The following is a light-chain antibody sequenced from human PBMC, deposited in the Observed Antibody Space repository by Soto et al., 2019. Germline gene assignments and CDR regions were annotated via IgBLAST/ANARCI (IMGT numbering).Light chain of an antibody. CDR3: QQHNNWSRWT. CDR2: GAT. Sequence: EIVMTQSPATLSVSPGERATLSCRASQSVSNNLAWYQQKPGQAPRLLIYGATTRATGIPARFSGSGSGTEFSHPISRIQSEDFAFYAGQQHNNWSRWTFGQGTKVEIK. CDR1: QSVSNN. V-gene: IGKV3-15*01. J-gene: IGKJ1*01.